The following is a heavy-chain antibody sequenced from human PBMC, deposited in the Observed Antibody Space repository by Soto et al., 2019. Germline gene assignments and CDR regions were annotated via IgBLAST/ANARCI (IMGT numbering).Heavy chain of an antibody. CDR3: AASCVGCGGFNYYGMDV. D-gene: IGHD2-21*01. Sequence: SETLSLTCTVSGVSISSGGYYWSWIRQHPGKGLEWIGYIYYSGSTYYNPSLKSRVTISVDTSKNQFSLKLSSVTAADTAVYYCAASCVGCGGFNYYGMDVWGPGTTVTVSS. J-gene: IGHJ6*02. CDR1: GVSISSGGYY. V-gene: IGHV4-31*03. CDR2: IYYSGST.